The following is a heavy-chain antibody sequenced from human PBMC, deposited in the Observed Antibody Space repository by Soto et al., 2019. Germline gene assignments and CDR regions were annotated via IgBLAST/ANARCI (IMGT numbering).Heavy chain of an antibody. CDR3: ARGTCNDEYYYYSGMDV. J-gene: IGHJ6*02. CDR1: VGTFRSYA. V-gene: IGHV1-69*13. CDR2: IIPIFCTA. D-gene: IGHD1-1*01. Sequence: AVKVACKASVGTFRSYASRWVRQAPGKGLELMGPIIPIFCTANYAQKFQGRLTITADDSTSTAYMELSSLRSEDTAVYYCARGTCNDEYYYYSGMDVWGQGTTVTVSS.